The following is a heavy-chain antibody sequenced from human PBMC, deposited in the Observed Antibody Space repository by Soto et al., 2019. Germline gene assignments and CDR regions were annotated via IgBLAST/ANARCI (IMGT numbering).Heavy chain of an antibody. CDR3: ARDRNTSIAGPGYGFDY. CDR2: IWYDGSNK. Sequence: GGSLRLSCAASGFTFSSYGMHWVRQAPGKGLEWVAVIWYDGSNKYYADSVKGRFTISRDNSKNTLYLQMNSLRAEDTAVYYCARDRNTSIAGPGYGFDYWGQGTLVTVSS. V-gene: IGHV3-33*01. D-gene: IGHD6-6*01. J-gene: IGHJ4*02. CDR1: GFTFSSYG.